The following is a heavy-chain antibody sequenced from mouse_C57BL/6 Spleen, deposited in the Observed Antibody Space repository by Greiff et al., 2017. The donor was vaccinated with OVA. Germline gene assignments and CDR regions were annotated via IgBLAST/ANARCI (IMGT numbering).Heavy chain of an antibody. Sequence: EVKLVESGGGLVKPGGSLKLSCAASGFTFSDYGMHWVRQAPEKGLEWVAYISSGSSTIYYADTVKGRFTISRDNAKNTLFLQMTSLRSEDTAMYYCASDDYYGSSYGAMDYWGQGTSVTVSS. V-gene: IGHV5-17*01. CDR2: ISSGSSTI. CDR3: ASDDYYGSSYGAMDY. D-gene: IGHD1-1*01. CDR1: GFTFSDYG. J-gene: IGHJ4*01.